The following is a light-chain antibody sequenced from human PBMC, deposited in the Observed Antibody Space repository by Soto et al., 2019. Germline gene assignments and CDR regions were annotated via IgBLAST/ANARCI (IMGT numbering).Light chain of an antibody. Sequence: QSALTQPASVSGSPGQSITISCTGTSSDVGNYNLVSWYQQHPGKAPKLMIYEGTKRPSGVSNRFSGSKSGNTASLTISGLQAEDEADYYCCSYAGSSFYVFGTGPKVTVL. CDR2: EGT. J-gene: IGLJ1*01. CDR1: SSDVGNYNL. V-gene: IGLV2-23*01. CDR3: CSYAGSSFYV.